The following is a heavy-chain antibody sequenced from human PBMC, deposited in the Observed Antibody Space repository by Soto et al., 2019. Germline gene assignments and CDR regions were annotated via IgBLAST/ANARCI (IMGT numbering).Heavy chain of an antibody. J-gene: IGHJ4*02. Sequence: LRLSCAASGFTFSSYGMHWVRQAPGKGLEWVSTIGGAGVSTYYADSVKGRFTISRDNSKNMLYLQMNSLRAEDTAIYYCVRGAKACDFWGQGTLVTVSS. CDR3: VRGAKACDF. V-gene: IGHV3-23*01. CDR1: GFTFSSYG. CDR2: IGGAGVST.